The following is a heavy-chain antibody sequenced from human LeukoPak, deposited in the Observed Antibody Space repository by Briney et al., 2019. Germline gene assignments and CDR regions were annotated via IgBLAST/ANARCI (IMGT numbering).Heavy chain of an antibody. D-gene: IGHD3-10*01. CDR3: AREKLWFGEFPFDN. V-gene: IGHV1-18*01. Sequence: ASVRVSCKASGYTFTDYLINWVRQAPGQGLEWVGSISTKNGYTKLAQKFQGRVAMTKDTSANTIYMDLKSLTFDDTAVYYCAREKLWFGEFPFDNWGQGTLVSVSS. CDR2: ISTKNGYT. J-gene: IGHJ4*02. CDR1: GYTFTDYL.